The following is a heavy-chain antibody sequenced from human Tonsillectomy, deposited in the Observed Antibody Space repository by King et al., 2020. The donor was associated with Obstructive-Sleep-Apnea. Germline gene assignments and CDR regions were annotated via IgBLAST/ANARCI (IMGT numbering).Heavy chain of an antibody. CDR3: GRLRKAMVRGVTDYFDY. CDR2: IYYIGST. Sequence: QLQESGPGLVKPSETLSLTCTVSGGSISSYYWSWIRQPPGKGLEWIGYIYYIGSTNSNPPLKSRVNISVDTSKNQVSLKLNAVTAADTAVYYCGRLRKAMVRGVTDYFDYWGQGTLVTVSS. J-gene: IGHJ4*02. V-gene: IGHV4-59*08. CDR1: GGSISSYY. D-gene: IGHD3-10*01.